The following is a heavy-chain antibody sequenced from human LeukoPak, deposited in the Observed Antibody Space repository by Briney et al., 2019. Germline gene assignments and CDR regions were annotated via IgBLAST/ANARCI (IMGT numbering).Heavy chain of an antibody. D-gene: IGHD6-13*01. J-gene: IGHJ1*01. CDR3: ARIGISARGTNFHH. Sequence: ASVKVSCKASGYTFTSYGISWVRQAPGQGLEWMGRISAYNGNTNYAQNFQGRVTMTRDTSISTAYMELSRLRSDDTALYYCARIGISARGTNFHHWGQGTLVTVSS. CDR2: ISAYNGNT. CDR1: GYTFTSYG. V-gene: IGHV1-18*01.